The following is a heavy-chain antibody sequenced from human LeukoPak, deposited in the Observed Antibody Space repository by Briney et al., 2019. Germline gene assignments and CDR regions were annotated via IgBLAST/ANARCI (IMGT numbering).Heavy chain of an antibody. CDR1: GGSISNYY. D-gene: IGHD4-17*01. J-gene: IGHJ4*02. CDR2: ISDGGST. CDR3: ARLDYGFYFDY. V-gene: IGHV4-59*01. Sequence: PSETLSLTCIVSGGSISNYYWSWIRQPPGKGLEWIGYISDGGSTNYNPSLKSRVSISVDTSKNQFSLKLSSVTAADTAVYYCARLDYGFYFDYWGQGTLVTVSS.